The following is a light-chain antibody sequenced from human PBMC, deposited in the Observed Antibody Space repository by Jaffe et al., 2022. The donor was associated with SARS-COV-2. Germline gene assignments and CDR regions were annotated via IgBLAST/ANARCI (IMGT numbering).Light chain of an antibody. Sequence: QSALTQPRSVSGSPGQSVTISCTGTSSDVGAYDYVSWYHQHPGKAPKLIIYDVNIRPSGVPDRFSGSKSGNTASLTISGLQADDEADYYCCSYAGQCFVFGTGTKVTVL. CDR2: DVN. J-gene: IGLJ1*01. V-gene: IGLV2-11*01. CDR3: CSYAGQCFV. CDR1: SSDVGAYDY.